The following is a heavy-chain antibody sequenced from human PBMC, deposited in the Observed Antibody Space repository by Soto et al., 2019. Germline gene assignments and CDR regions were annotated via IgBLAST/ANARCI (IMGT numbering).Heavy chain of an antibody. V-gene: IGHV3-48*04. CDR3: ARGSGGYYYYYGMDV. D-gene: IGHD6-19*01. Sequence: GGSLRLSCAASGFTFSSYSMNWVRQAPGKGLEWVSYISSSSSTIYYADSVKGRFTISRDNAKNSLYLQMNSLRAEDTAVYYCARGSGGYYYYYGMDVWGQGTTVTVSS. J-gene: IGHJ6*02. CDR1: GFTFSSYS. CDR2: ISSSSSTI.